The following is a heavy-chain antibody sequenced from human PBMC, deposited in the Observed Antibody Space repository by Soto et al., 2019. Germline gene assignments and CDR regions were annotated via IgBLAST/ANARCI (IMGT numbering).Heavy chain of an antibody. Sequence: HWESLKISCKGSAYTFTNFWIGWVRQVPVKGLEWMGIIYPGDSDTRYSPSFQCQVTFSANKSISTAYVQWSSLKASDTHLYHGASLQGTNRYYQGMGVWGRRTTVGV. CDR3: ASLQGTNRYYQGMGV. V-gene: IGHV5-51*01. D-gene: IGHD1-1*01. J-gene: IGHJ6*04. CDR1: AYTFTNFW. CDR2: IYPGDSDT.